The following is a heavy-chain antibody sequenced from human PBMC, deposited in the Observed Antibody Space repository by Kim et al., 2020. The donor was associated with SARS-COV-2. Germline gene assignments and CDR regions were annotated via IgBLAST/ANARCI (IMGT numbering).Heavy chain of an antibody. CDR2: IIPIFGTA. Sequence: SVKVSCKASGGTFSSYAISWVRQAPGQGLEWMGGIIPIFGTANYAQKFQGRVTITADESTSTAYMELSSLRSEDTAVYYCARDSGYYYGSGSYYWVYWGQGTLVTVSS. J-gene: IGHJ4*02. CDR1: GGTFSSYA. CDR3: ARDSGYYYGSGSYYWVY. V-gene: IGHV1-69*13. D-gene: IGHD3-10*01.